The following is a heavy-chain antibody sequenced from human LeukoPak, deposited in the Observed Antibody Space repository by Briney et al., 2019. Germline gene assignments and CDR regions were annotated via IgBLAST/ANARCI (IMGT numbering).Heavy chain of an antibody. D-gene: IGHD4-17*01. V-gene: IGHV4-34*01. CDR2: INHSGST. CDR3: ARDNGDYWNWFDP. Sequence: SETLSLTCTVSGGSISSHYWSWIRQPPGKGLEWIGEINHSGSTNYNPSLKSRVTISVDTSKNQFSLKLSSVTAADTAVYYCARDNGDYWNWFDPWGQGTLVTVSS. J-gene: IGHJ5*02. CDR1: GGSISSHY.